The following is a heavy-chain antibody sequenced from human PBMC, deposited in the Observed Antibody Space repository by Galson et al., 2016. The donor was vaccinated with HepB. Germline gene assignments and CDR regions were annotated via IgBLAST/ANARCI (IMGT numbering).Heavy chain of an antibody. D-gene: IGHD5-24*01. CDR2: INWNSDNI. J-gene: IGHJ5*02. CDR3: TTGIEADGLDR. V-gene: IGHV3-9*01. Sequence: SLRLSCAASGFTFDDYAMHWVRQAPGKGLEWVSGINWNSDNIDYADSVKGRFTISRDNAKNSLFLQMNSLRTEDTAVYYCTTGIEADGLDRWGQGPLVTVSS. CDR1: GFTFDDYA.